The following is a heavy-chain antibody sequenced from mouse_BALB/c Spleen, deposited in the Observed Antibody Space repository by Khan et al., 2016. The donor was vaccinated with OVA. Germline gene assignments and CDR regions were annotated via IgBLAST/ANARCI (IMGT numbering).Heavy chain of an antibody. CDR2: INPSNGYT. Sequence: QIQLVQSGAELARPGASVKMSCKASGYTFTSYTIHWIKLRPGQGLEWIGFINPSNGYTNYNQKFKVKATLTADKSSTTVYMQLSSLTSDDSAVYNCVRDGAYHRNDGWFAYWGQGTLVTVSA. CDR1: GYTFTSYT. CDR3: VRDGAYHRNDGWFAY. J-gene: IGHJ3*01. D-gene: IGHD2-14*01. V-gene: IGHV1-4*01.